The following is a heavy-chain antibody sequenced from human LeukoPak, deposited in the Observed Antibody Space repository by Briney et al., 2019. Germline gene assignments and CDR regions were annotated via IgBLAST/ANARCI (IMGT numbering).Heavy chain of an antibody. CDR3: ARTGYCSGGSCYSLLAY. J-gene: IGHJ4*02. Sequence: ASVKVSCKASGYTFTSYGISWVRQAPGQGLEWMGWISAYNGNTNYAQKLQGRVTMTTDTSTSTAYMELRSLRSDDTAVYYCARTGYCSGGSCYSLLAYWGQGTLVTVSS. V-gene: IGHV1-18*01. CDR1: GYTFTSYG. D-gene: IGHD2-15*01. CDR2: ISAYNGNT.